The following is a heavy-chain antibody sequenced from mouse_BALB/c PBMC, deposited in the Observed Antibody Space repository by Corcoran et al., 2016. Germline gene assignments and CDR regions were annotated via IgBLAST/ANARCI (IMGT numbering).Heavy chain of an antibody. CDR3: ARVDYYAMDY. V-gene: IGHV1-26*01. Sequence: IQLVQSGPELKKPGETDKISCKASGYTFTNYGMNWVKQSHGKNLEWIGLINPYNGGTSYNQKFKGKATLTVDKSSSTAYMELLSLTSEDSAVYYCARVDYYAMDYWGQGTSVTVSS. CDR2: INPYNGGT. J-gene: IGHJ4*01. CDR1: GYTFTNYG.